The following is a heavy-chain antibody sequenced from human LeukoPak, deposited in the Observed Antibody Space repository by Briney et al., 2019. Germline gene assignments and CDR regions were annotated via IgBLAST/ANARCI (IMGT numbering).Heavy chain of an antibody. J-gene: IGHJ5*02. Sequence: ASVKVSCKASGGTFSSYAISWVRQAPGQGLEWMGGIIPIFGTANYAQKFQGRVTITPDESTSTAYMELSSLRSEDTAVYYCARSMVRGVILFSWFDPWGQGTLVTVSS. CDR2: IIPIFGTA. D-gene: IGHD3-10*01. CDR1: GGTFSSYA. CDR3: ARSMVRGVILFSWFDP. V-gene: IGHV1-69*13.